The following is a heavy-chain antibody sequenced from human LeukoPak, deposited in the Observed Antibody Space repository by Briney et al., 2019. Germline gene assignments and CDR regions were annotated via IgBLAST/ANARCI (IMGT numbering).Heavy chain of an antibody. V-gene: IGHV3-33*01. CDR1: GFTFSSYG. CDR2: IWYDGSNK. J-gene: IGHJ4*02. CDR3: ARLRAAAGSGALDY. Sequence: PGGSLRLSCAASGFTFSSYGMHWVRQAPGKGLEWVAVIWYDGSNKYYADSVKGRFTISRDNSKNTLYLQMNSLRAEDTAVYYCARLRAAAGSGALDYWGQGTLVTVSS. D-gene: IGHD6-13*01.